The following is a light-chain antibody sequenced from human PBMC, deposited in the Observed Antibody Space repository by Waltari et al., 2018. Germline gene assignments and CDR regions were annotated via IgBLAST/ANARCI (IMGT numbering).Light chain of an antibody. CDR1: GLNIGAGYD. CDR3: QSYDTSLSVV. Sequence: QPVLTQPHSVSGAPGQRVTICCTGSGLNIGAGYDLHWYQQLPRAAPKLLIYGSTSRPLGVPARFFGSTSGTSASLAITGLQAEDEADYYCQSYDTSLSVVFGGGTKLTVL. V-gene: IGLV1-40*01. CDR2: GST. J-gene: IGLJ3*02.